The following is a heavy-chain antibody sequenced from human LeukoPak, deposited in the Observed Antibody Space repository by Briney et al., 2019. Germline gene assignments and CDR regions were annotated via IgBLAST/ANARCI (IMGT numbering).Heavy chain of an antibody. CDR3: AREQKSPYYYDSSGYPGVY. V-gene: IGHV3-21*01. CDR1: GFTFSSYS. CDR2: ISSSSSYI. J-gene: IGHJ4*02. Sequence: GGSLRLSCAASGFTFSSYSMNWVRQAPGKGLEWVSSISSSSSYIYYADSVKGRFTISRDNAKNSLYLQMNSLRAKDTAVYYCAREQKSPYYYDSSGYPGVYWGQGTLVTVSS. D-gene: IGHD3-22*01.